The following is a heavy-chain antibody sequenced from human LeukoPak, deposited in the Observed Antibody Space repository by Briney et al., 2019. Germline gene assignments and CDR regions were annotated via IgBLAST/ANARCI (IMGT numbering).Heavy chain of an antibody. V-gene: IGHV3-43D*03. D-gene: IGHD3-10*01. CDR1: GFTFDDYA. CDR2: ISWDGGST. Sequence: GVSLRLSCAASGFTFDDYAMHWVRHAPGKGLEWVSLISWDGGSTYYADSVKGRFTISRDNSKNSLYLQMNSLRAEDTALYYCAKDRGLRNYYYYMDVWGKGTTVTVSS. J-gene: IGHJ6*03. CDR3: AKDRGLRNYYYYMDV.